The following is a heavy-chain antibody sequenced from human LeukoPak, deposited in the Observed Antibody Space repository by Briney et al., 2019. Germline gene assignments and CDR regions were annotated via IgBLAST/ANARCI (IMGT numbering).Heavy chain of an antibody. CDR2: ISGSGGST. J-gene: IGHJ4*02. Sequence: PGGSLRLSCAASGFTFSSYAMSWVRQAPGKGLEWVSAISGSGGSTHYADSVKGRFTISRDNSKNTLYLQMNSLRAEDTAVYYCAKQYSSGWQVYYFDYWGQGTLVTVSS. D-gene: IGHD6-19*01. CDR1: GFTFSSYA. CDR3: AKQYSSGWQVYYFDY. V-gene: IGHV3-23*01.